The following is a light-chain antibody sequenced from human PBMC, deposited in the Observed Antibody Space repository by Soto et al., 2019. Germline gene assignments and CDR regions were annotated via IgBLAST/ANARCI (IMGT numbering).Light chain of an antibody. Sequence: QSVLTQPPSVSGSPGQSVTISCTGTSTDFVGYNRVSWYQQPPGTAPKLMIYEVSNRPSGVSNRFSGSKSGNTASLTISGLQAEDEADYYCSSYTSSSTVFGTGTKVTVL. V-gene: IGLV2-18*02. CDR1: STDFVGYNR. CDR3: SSYTSSSTV. J-gene: IGLJ1*01. CDR2: EVS.